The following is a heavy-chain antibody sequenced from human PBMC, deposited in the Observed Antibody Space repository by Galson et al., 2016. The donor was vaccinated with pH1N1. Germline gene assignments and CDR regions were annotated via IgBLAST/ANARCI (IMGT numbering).Heavy chain of an antibody. Sequence: PALVKPTQTLTLTCTFSGFSLSTSGMCVSWIRRPPGKALEWLALIDWDDDEYYTTSLKTRLTISKDTSKNQVVLTMTNMDPVDTATYYCARMQYGDYVGYFDYWGQGTLVTVSS. CDR3: ARMQYGDYVGYFDY. V-gene: IGHV2-70*01. CDR1: GFSLSTSGMC. CDR2: IDWDDDE. D-gene: IGHD4-17*01. J-gene: IGHJ4*02.